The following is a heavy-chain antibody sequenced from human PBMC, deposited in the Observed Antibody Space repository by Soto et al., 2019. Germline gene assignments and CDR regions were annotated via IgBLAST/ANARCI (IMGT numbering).Heavy chain of an antibody. CDR2: IYYSGST. CDR3: ARGLYYYDSSGYYYQVPDWLDP. Sequence: SETLSLTCTVSGGSISSGGYYWSWIRQHPGKGLEWIGYIYYSGSTYYNPSLKSRVTISVDTSKNQFSLKLSSVTAADTAVYYCARGLYYYDSSGYYYQVPDWLDPWGQGTLVTV. D-gene: IGHD3-22*01. J-gene: IGHJ5*02. CDR1: GGSISSGGYY. V-gene: IGHV4-31*03.